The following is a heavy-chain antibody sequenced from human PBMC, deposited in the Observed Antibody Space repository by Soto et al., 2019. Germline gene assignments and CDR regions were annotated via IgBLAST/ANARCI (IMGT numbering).Heavy chain of an antibody. Sequence: GGSLRLSCAASDFPFINAWMNWVRQVPGKGLEWVGRIKSKTDGGITDYAAFVKGRFTIPRDDSKNTLYMQMNSLKSEDTAVYYCTTNSHSYDFWSGYYNYWGRGILVTVSS. CDR2: IKSKTDGGIT. J-gene: IGHJ4*02. CDR3: TTNSHSYDFWSGYYNY. D-gene: IGHD3-3*01. CDR1: DFPFINAW. V-gene: IGHV3-15*07.